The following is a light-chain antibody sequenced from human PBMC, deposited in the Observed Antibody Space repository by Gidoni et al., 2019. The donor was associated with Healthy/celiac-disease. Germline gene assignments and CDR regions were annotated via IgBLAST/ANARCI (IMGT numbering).Light chain of an antibody. V-gene: IGKV3-20*01. Sequence: EIVLTKSPGTLSLSPGERATLSCRASQSVSSSYLAWYQQKPGQAPRLLIYGASSRATGIPNRFSGSGSGTDFTLTISRLEPEDFAVYYCQQYGSSPSFGPETKVSIK. CDR2: GAS. CDR3: QQYGSSPS. CDR1: QSVSSSY. J-gene: IGKJ3*01.